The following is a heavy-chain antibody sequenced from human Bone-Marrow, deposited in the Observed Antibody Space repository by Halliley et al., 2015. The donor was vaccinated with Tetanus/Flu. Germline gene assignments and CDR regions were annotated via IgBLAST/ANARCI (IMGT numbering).Heavy chain of an antibody. V-gene: IGHV1-46*01. CDR2: PGGGTP. Sequence: PGGGTPSYAQKFQGRAPMTRNTSPSPVYMGLSSLRSKDTAVYYCARAYGYGDYQTTFDYWGQGTLVTVSS. CDR3: ARAYGYGDYQTTFDY. J-gene: IGHJ4*02. D-gene: IGHD4-17*01.